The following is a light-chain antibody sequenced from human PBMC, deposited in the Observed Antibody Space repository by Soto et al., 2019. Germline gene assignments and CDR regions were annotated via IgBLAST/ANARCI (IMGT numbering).Light chain of an antibody. Sequence: EIVLTQSPATLSLSPGERATLSCRASQSVSSYLAWYQQKPGQAPRLLIYDASNRATGIPARFSGSGSGTDFTLTISSLEPEDFAVYYCQQRSNWLWTFGGGTKVEIK. CDR1: QSVSSY. CDR2: DAS. J-gene: IGKJ4*01. V-gene: IGKV3-11*01. CDR3: QQRSNWLWT.